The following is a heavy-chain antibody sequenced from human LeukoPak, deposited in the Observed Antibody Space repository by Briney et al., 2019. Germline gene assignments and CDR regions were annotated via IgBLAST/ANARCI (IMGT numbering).Heavy chain of an antibody. V-gene: IGHV4-31*03. CDR1: GGSISSGGYY. D-gene: IGHD3-22*01. J-gene: IGHJ4*02. CDR3: ARGSRGLFDY. CDR2: IYYSGSS. Sequence: PSETLSLTCTVSGGSISSGGYYWSWIRQHPGQGLEWIGYIYYSGSSYYNPSLKSRVTTSVDTSKNQFSLKLSSVTAADTAVYYCARGSRGLFDYWGQGTLVTVSS.